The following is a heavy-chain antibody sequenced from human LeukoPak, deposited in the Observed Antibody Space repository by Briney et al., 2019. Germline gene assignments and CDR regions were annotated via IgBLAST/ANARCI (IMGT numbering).Heavy chain of an antibody. CDR1: GGSISSYY. CDR3: ARTGVVATSYFFDY. D-gene: IGHD5-12*01. Sequence: KPSETLSLTCTVSGGSISSYYWSWIQQPPGKGLEWIGFIYYSGSANYNPSLRSRVTISVDTSKNQFSLKLTSVTAADTAVYYCARTGVVATSYFFDYWGHGTLVTVSS. J-gene: IGHJ4*01. CDR2: IYYSGSA. V-gene: IGHV4-59*01.